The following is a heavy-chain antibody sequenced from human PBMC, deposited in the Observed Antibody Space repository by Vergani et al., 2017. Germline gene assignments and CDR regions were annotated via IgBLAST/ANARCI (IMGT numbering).Heavy chain of an antibody. J-gene: IGHJ4*02. CDR3: AKDDYGDAFGY. V-gene: IGHV3-43*01. CDR2: ISWDGGRT. Sequence: EVQLVESGGVVVQPGGSLRRSCAASGFTFDDYTMHWVRHAPGKGLEWVSLISWDGGRTYYAASVQGRFTISRDNSKNSLYLQMNRLRTEDTALYYCAKDDYGDAFGYWGQGTLVTVSS. D-gene: IGHD4-17*01. CDR1: GFTFDDYT.